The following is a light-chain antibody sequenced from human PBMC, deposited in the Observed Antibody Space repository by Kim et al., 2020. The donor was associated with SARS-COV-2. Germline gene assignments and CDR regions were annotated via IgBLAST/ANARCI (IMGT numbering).Light chain of an antibody. CDR3: QQYAYWRA. J-gene: IGKJ5*01. CDR2: GAS. Sequence: SLSPGERATRSCRASQVISSSLAWYQQKPGQAPRVLIYGASARATGVPARFSGSGSGTEFTLTISNLQSEDFAVYYCQQYAYWRAFGQGRRLEIK. CDR1: QVISSS. V-gene: IGKV3-15*01.